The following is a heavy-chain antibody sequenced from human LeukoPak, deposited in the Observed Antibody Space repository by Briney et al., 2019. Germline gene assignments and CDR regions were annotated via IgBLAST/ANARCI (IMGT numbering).Heavy chain of an antibody. V-gene: IGHV1-2*02. Sequence: ASVKVSCKASGYTFTGYYMHWVRQAPGQGLEWMGWINPNSGGTNYAQKFQGRVTMTRDTSISTAYMELSRLRSDDTAVYYCARDSRVWYQLTPVEGGFDPWGQGTLVTVSS. CDR2: INPNSGGT. J-gene: IGHJ5*02. CDR1: GYTFTGYY. D-gene: IGHD2-2*01. CDR3: ARDSRVWYQLTPVEGGFDP.